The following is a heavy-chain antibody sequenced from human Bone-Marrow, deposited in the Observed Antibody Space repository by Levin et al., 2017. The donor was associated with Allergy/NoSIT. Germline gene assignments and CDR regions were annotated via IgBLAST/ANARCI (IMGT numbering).Heavy chain of an antibody. CDR2: IIHVFATP. Sequence: SVKVSCKSSGDTFSTYGISWVRQAPGQGLEWMGGIIHVFATPNYAQKFQDRVTITADESTSTTYLEVTSLRSEDTAVYFCARSYGYGYDYFDYWGQGAQVTVSS. CDR1: GDTFSTYG. V-gene: IGHV1-69*13. D-gene: IGHD5-12*01. J-gene: IGHJ4*02. CDR3: ARSYGYGYDYFDY.